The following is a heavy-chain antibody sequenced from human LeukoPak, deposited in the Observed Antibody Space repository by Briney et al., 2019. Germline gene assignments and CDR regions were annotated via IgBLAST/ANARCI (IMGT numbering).Heavy chain of an antibody. Sequence: PGGPLRLSCAASGFTFSSYSMNRVRQAPGKGLEWVSSISSSSSYIYYADSVKGRFTISRDNAKNSLYLQMNSLRAEDTAVYYCAREGGAYYDSSGYYFFDYWGQGTLVTVSS. CDR3: AREGGAYYDSSGYYFFDY. J-gene: IGHJ4*02. CDR2: ISSSSSYI. CDR1: GFTFSSYS. V-gene: IGHV3-21*01. D-gene: IGHD3-22*01.